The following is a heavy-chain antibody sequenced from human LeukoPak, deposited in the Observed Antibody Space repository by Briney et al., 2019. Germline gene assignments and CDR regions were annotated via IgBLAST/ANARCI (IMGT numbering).Heavy chain of an antibody. Sequence: GGSLRLSCAASGFTVSSNYMSWVRQAPGKGLEWVSVIYSGGSTYYADSVKGRFTISRDNFKNTLYLQMNSLRAEDTAVYYCARGGARWEPLNYWGQGTLVTVSS. V-gene: IGHV3-66*01. D-gene: IGHD1-26*01. CDR2: IYSGGST. J-gene: IGHJ4*02. CDR3: ARGGARWEPLNY. CDR1: GFTVSSNY.